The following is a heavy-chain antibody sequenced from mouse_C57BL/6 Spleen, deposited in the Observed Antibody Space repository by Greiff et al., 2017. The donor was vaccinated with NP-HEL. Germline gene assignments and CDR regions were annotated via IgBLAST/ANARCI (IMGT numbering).Heavy chain of an antibody. V-gene: IGHV1-42*01. Sequence: CGPELVKPGASVKISCKASGYSFTGYYMNWVKQSPEKSLEWIGEINPSTGGTTYNQKFKAKATLTVDKSSSTAYMQLKSLTSEDSAVYYCARHYYGSSLDWYFDVWGTGTTVTVSS. D-gene: IGHD1-1*01. CDR1: GYSFTGYY. J-gene: IGHJ1*03. CDR3: ARHYYGSSLDWYFDV. CDR2: INPSTGGT.